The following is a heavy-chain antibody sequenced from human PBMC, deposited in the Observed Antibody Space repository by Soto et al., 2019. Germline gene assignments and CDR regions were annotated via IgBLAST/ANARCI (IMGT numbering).Heavy chain of an antibody. CDR3: ARQWELSGYYYGMDV. CDR2: ISLYSDGT. Sequence: PSVKVSCKTSGYTFSNYGITWVRQAPGQPLEWLGWISLYSDGTNYAQKFQGRVSMTTDTSTTTAYMELSSLRSEDTAVYYCARQWELSGYYYGMDVWGQGTTVTVSS. V-gene: IGHV1-18*01. D-gene: IGHD1-26*01. J-gene: IGHJ6*02. CDR1: GYTFSNYG.